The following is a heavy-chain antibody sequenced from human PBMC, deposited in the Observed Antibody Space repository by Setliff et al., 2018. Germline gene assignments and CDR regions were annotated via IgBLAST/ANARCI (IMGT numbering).Heavy chain of an antibody. CDR1: GASLNSGTYY. J-gene: IGHJ4*02. Sequence: SETLSLTCTVSGASLNSGTYYWGWIRQPPGKGLEWIGRIYYRGDTYYNPSLKGRLTISVDTAQNQFSLRLTSVTAADTAVYYCARTGTYRYFDYWGQRALVTVS. CDR3: ARTGTYRYFDY. D-gene: IGHD1-1*01. CDR2: IYYRGDT. V-gene: IGHV4-39*01.